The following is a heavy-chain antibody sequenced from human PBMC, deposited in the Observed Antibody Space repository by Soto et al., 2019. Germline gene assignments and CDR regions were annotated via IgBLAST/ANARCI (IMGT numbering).Heavy chain of an antibody. J-gene: IGHJ6*03. Sequence: GGSLRLSCAASGFTFSSYSMNWVRQAPGKGLEWVSYISSSSSTIYYADSVKGRFTISRDNAKNSLYLQMNSLRAEDTAVYYCARGFYDFYYMDVWGKGTTVTVSS. V-gene: IGHV3-48*01. D-gene: IGHD3-3*01. CDR1: GFTFSSYS. CDR2: ISSSSSTI. CDR3: ARGFYDFYYMDV.